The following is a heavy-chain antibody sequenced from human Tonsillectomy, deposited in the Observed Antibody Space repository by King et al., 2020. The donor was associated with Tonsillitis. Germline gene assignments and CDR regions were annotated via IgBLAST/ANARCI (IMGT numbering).Heavy chain of an antibody. CDR1: GFTFSSYA. V-gene: IGHV3-23*04. CDR3: AKDVAVAGGVLYFDY. J-gene: IGHJ4*02. D-gene: IGHD6-19*01. Sequence: VQLVESGGGLVQPGGSLRLSCAASGFTFSSYAMSWVRQAPGKGLEWVSAVSGSGGSTYDADSVKGRFTFSSDNSKNTLHLQMNSLRAEDTAVYYCAKDVAVAGGVLYFDYWGQGTLVTVSS. CDR2: VSGSGGST.